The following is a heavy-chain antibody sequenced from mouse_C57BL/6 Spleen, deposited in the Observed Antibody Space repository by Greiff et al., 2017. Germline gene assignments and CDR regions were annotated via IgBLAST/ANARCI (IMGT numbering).Heavy chain of an antibody. CDR1: GYAFSSYR. Sequence: VQLQQSGAELVKPGASVKISCKASGYAFSSYRMNWVKQRPGKGLEWIGQIYPGAGDTTYNGNFKGRATLAAYNSSSPASMPLDSLASEVSAIYFCARNGYFDYWGQGTTLTVSS. V-gene: IGHV1-80*01. J-gene: IGHJ2*01. CDR2: IYPGAGDT. CDR3: ARNGYFDY.